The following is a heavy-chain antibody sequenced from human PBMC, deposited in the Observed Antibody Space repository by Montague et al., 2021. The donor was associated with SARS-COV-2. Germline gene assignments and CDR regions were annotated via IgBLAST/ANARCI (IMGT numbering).Heavy chain of an antibody. CDR3: ASGIYPSGSYYNRYYYGLNI. Sequence: SETLSLTCAVYGGSLSGYYWSWIRQPPEKGLECIGEINHSANTKYNPSLKSPVTISIDTSKNQFSLKMTSVTAADTATYYCASGIYPSGSYYNRYYYGLNIWGPGTTVIVSS. CDR2: INHSANT. CDR1: GGSLSGYY. V-gene: IGHV4-34*01. J-gene: IGHJ6*02. D-gene: IGHD3-10*01.